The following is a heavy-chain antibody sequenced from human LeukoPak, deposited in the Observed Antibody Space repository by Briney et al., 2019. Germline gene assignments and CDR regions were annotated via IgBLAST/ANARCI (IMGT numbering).Heavy chain of an antibody. CDR1: GFTFSSYS. CDR3: AREGYYYDSSGYRQIDY. D-gene: IGHD3-22*01. V-gene: IGHV3-21*01. J-gene: IGHJ4*02. Sequence: GGSLRLSCAASGFTFSSYSMNWVRQAPGKGLEWVSSISSSSSYIYHADSVKGRFTISRDNAKNSLYLQMNSLRAEDTAVYYCAREGYYYDSSGYRQIDYWGQGTLVTVSS. CDR2: ISSSSSYI.